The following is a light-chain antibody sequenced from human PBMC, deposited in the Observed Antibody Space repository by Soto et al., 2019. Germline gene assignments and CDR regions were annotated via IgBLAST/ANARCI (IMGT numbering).Light chain of an antibody. CDR1: TGAVTSGYY. CDR2: GTS. CDR3: LLYYRGAQPHVV. Sequence: QAVVTQEPSLTVSPGGTVTLTCASSTGAVTSGYYPNWFQQKPGQAPRAVIYGTSNKQSWNPARFSGSLLGGKAALTLSGVQPEDEADYYCLLYYRGAQPHVVFGGGIQLTVL. V-gene: IGLV7-43*01. J-gene: IGLJ2*01.